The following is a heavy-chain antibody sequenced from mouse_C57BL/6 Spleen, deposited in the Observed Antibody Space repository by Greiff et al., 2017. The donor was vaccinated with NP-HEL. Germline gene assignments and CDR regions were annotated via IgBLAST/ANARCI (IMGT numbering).Heavy chain of an antibody. V-gene: IGHV1-55*01. CDR2: IYPGSGST. CDR1: GYTFTSYW. J-gene: IGHJ3*01. CDR3: AREGHYDGAWFAD. Sequence: QVQLQQPGAELVKPGASVKMSCKASGYTFTSYWITWVKQRPGQGLEWIGDIYPGSGSTNYNEKFKSKATLTVDTSSSTAYMQLSSLASEDSAVYYCAREGHYDGAWFADWGQGTLVTVSA. D-gene: IGHD2-3*01.